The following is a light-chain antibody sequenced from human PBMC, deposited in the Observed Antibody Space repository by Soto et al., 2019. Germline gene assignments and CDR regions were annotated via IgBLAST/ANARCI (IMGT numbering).Light chain of an antibody. CDR2: AAS. CDR3: QQSYSILSWT. V-gene: IGKV1-39*01. J-gene: IGKJ1*01. Sequence: DIQVTQSPSSLPASVGDRVTITCRASERISTYLNWYQQKSGKAPKLLIYAASTVQSGLPSRFSGSGSGTDFTLTINGLQPEDFATYYCQQSYSILSWTFGQGTKVDTK. CDR1: ERISTY.